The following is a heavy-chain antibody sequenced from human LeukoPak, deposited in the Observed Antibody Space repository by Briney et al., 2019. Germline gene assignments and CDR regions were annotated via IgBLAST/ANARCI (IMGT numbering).Heavy chain of an antibody. J-gene: IGHJ5*02. V-gene: IGHV4-59*01. Sequence: PPETLSLTCTVSGVSINNYYWSWIRQPPGKGLEWIGYFFYTGNTNYNPSLRSRATISVDMSKSQFSLKLTSVTAADTAVYYCARGSCSGGTCSGWFDPWGQGTLVTVSS. D-gene: IGHD2-15*01. CDR3: ARGSCSGGTCSGWFDP. CDR1: GVSINNYY. CDR2: FFYTGNT.